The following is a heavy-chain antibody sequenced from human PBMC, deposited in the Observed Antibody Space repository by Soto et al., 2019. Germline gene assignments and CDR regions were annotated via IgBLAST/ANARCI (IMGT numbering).Heavy chain of an antibody. CDR1: GYTFTSYA. V-gene: IGHV1-3*01. J-gene: IGHJ6*02. CDR3: ASGGPGYGMDV. Sequence: QVQLVQSGAEVKKPGASVKVSCKASGYTFTSYAMHWVRQAPGQRHEWMGWINAGNGNTKYSQKFRGRVTITRDTSASTAYMELSSLRSEDTAVYYCASGGPGYGMDVWGQGTTVTVSS. CDR2: INAGNGNT. D-gene: IGHD3-16*01.